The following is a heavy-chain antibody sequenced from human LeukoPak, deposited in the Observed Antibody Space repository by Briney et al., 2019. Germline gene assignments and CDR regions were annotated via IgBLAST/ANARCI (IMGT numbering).Heavy chain of an antibody. V-gene: IGHV3-33*01. CDR2: IWYDGSNK. Sequence: QPGGSLRLSCAASGFTFSSYGMHWVRQAPGKGLEWVAVIWYDGSNKYYADSVKGRFTISRDNSKNTLYLQMNSLRAEDTAVYYCARAHPYGSGINGYDYWGQGTLVTVSS. J-gene: IGHJ4*02. D-gene: IGHD3-10*01. CDR3: ARAHPYGSGINGYDY. CDR1: GFTFSSYG.